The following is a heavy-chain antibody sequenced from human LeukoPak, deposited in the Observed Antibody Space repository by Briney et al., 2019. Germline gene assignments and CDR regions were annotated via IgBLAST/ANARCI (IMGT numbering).Heavy chain of an antibody. D-gene: IGHD5-12*01. V-gene: IGHV3-11*01. CDR2: ISSSGSTK. CDR1: GFTFSDYY. CDR3: ARDLLLRLGASYFDY. Sequence: GGSLRLSCAASGFTFSDYYMSWIRQAPGKGLEWVSYISSSGSTKYYADSVKGRFTISRDNAKNSLYLQMNSLRAEDTAVYYCARDLLLRLGASYFDYWGQGTLVTVSS. J-gene: IGHJ4*02.